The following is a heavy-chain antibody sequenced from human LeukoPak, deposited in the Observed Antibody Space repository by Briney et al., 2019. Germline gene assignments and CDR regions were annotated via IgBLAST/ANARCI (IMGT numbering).Heavy chain of an antibody. CDR1: GYTFTGYY. Sequence: ASVKVSCKGSGYTFTGYYMHWVRQAPGQGLEWMGWINPNSGGTNYAQKFQGRVTMTTDTSTSTAYMELRSLRSDDTAVYYCARAPKVWEVQHTNWFDPWGQGTLVTVSS. D-gene: IGHD3-16*01. CDR2: INPNSGGT. CDR3: ARAPKVWEVQHTNWFDP. V-gene: IGHV1-2*02. J-gene: IGHJ5*02.